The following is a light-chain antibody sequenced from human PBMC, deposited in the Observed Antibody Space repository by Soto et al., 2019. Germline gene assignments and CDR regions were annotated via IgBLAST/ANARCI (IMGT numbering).Light chain of an antibody. CDR3: QQRTNWPPIT. Sequence: EIVLTQSPATLSSFPGDRVTLSCSASQYINTRLAWYQHRPGQAPRLLIYQTSIRATGIPARFSGSGSGTDFTLTISSLEPEDFAVYYCQQRTNWPPITCGQGTRLEIK. V-gene: IGKV3-11*01. J-gene: IGKJ5*01. CDR2: QTS. CDR1: QYINTR.